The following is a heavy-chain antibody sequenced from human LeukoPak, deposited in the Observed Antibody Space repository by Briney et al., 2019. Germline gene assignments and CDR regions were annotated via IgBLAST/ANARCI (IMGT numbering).Heavy chain of an antibody. CDR3: ARTYYDSSGYYIDY. D-gene: IGHD3-22*01. J-gene: IGHJ4*02. Sequence: GESLRLSCAASGFTFSDYYMSWIRQAPGKGLEWVSYISSSGSTIYYADSVKGRFTISRGNAKNSLYLQMNSLRAEDTAVYYCARTYYDSSGYYIDYWGQGTLVTVSS. CDR1: GFTFSDYY. CDR2: ISSSGSTI. V-gene: IGHV3-11*01.